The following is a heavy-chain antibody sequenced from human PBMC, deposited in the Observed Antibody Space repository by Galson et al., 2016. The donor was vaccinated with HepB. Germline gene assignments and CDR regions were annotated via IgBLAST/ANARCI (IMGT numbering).Heavy chain of an antibody. D-gene: IGHD1-7*01. CDR1: GDSVSSASAA. Sequence: CAFSGDSVSSASAAWNWIRQSPSRGLEWLGRTYYRSRWYHDYAVSVKSRITINPDTSKNQFSLQVDSVSPEDAAVYYCAGGAGTFEYWGQGTLVTVSS. CDR3: AGGAGTFEY. J-gene: IGHJ4*02. CDR2: TYYRSRWYH. V-gene: IGHV6-1*01.